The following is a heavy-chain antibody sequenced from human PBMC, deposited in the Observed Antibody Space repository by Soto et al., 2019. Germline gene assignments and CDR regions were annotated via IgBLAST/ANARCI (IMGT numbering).Heavy chain of an antibody. V-gene: IGHV3-21*01. CDR3: ARDPGHLFWNPYYYYGMDV. J-gene: IGHJ6*02. D-gene: IGHD1-1*01. CDR1: GFTFSSYS. CDR2: ISSSSSYI. Sequence: GGSLRLSCAASGFTFSSYSMNWVRQAPGKGLEWVSSISSSSSYIYYADSVKGRFTISRDNAKNSLYLQMNSLRAEDTAVYYCARDPGHLFWNPYYYYGMDVWGQGTTVTVSS.